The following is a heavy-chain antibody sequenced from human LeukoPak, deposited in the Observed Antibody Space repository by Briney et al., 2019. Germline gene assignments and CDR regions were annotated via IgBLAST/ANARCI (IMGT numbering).Heavy chain of an antibody. V-gene: IGHV3-23*01. CDR2: ISGSGVST. CDR3: AKQDCSSALRNGCYFDY. J-gene: IGHJ4*02. Sequence: HSGGSLRLFCAASGFTFSSYAMSWVRQAPGKGLEWVSAISGSGVSTYYADSVKGRFTISRDTSKNTLYLQMNSLRAEDTAVYYCAKQDCSSALRNGCYFDYWGQGTLVTVSS. CDR1: GFTFSSYA. D-gene: IGHD2-2*01.